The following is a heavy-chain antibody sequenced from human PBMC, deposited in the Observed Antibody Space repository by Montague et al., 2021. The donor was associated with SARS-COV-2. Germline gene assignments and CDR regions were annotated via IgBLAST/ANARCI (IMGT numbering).Heavy chain of an antibody. Sequence: ALVKPTQTLTLTCTFSGFSLSTSGMCVGWIRQPPGKALEWLALIDWDDDKYYSTSLKTRLTISKDTSKNQVVLTMTNMDPVDTATYYCARIPSLRYFDWSIISGQRPGYYYYGGMDVWGQGTTVTVSS. V-gene: IGHV2-70*01. D-gene: IGHD3-9*01. CDR2: IDWDDDK. CDR3: ARIPSLRYFDWSIISGQRPGYYYYGGMDV. J-gene: IGHJ6*02. CDR1: GFSLSTSGMC.